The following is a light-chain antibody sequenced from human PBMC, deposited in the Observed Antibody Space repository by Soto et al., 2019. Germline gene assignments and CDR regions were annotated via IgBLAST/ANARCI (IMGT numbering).Light chain of an antibody. CDR2: GAS. V-gene: IGKV3-20*01. J-gene: IGKJ2*01. CDR3: QQYVTSPPGYT. Sequence: EVVLTQSPGTLSLSPGERATLSCRTSQTVSSSYYLAWYQQNHGQAPRLLIYGASNRASGVPARLSSGCSGPDFSLTISRLEPEDFAVYYCQQYVTSPPGYTFGQGTELRI. CDR1: QTVSSSYY.